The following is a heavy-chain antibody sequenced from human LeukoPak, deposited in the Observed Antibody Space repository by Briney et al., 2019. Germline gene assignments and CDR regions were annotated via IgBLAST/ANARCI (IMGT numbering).Heavy chain of an antibody. CDR1: GYNFTAYY. Sequence: ASVKVSCKASGYNFTAYYMHWVRQAPGQGLEWMGRINPNSGGTNYAQKFQGRVTMTRDTSITTAYMELNRLRSDDTAVYYCARVAPAAIFSFGPWGQGTLVTVSS. CDR3: ARVAPAAIFSFGP. J-gene: IGHJ5*02. D-gene: IGHD2-2*02. CDR2: INPNSGGT. V-gene: IGHV1-2*06.